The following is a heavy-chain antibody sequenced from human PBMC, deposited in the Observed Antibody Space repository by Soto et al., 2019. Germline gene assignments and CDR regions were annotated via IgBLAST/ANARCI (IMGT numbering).Heavy chain of an antibody. CDR1: GFTFSSYG. Sequence: QVQLVESGGGVVQPGRSLRLSCAASGFTFSSYGMHWVRQAPGKGLEWVAVIWYDGSNKYYADSVKGRFTISRDNSKNTLYLQMNSLRAEDTAVYYCARGFYDSSGYSTVGSRYGMDVWGQGTTVTVSS. CDR2: IWYDGSNK. V-gene: IGHV3-33*01. CDR3: ARGFYDSSGYSTVGSRYGMDV. J-gene: IGHJ6*02. D-gene: IGHD3-22*01.